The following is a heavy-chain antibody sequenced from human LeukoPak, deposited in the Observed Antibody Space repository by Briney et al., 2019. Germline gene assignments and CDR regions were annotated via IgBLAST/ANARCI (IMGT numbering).Heavy chain of an antibody. Sequence: SETLSLTCTVSGGSISGYYWSWIRQPPGQGLEWIGFIYHRGTSKYNPSLMSRVTMSVDTSKNQVSLKLSSVTAADTAVYYCARHYCSGGNCYYFDHWGQGTLVTVSS. CDR2: IYHRGTS. CDR3: ARHYCSGGNCYYFDH. V-gene: IGHV4-59*08. CDR1: GGSISGYY. J-gene: IGHJ4*02. D-gene: IGHD2-15*01.